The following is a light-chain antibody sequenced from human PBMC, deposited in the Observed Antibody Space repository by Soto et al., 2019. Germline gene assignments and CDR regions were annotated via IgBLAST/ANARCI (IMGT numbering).Light chain of an antibody. CDR1: QSVSSS. CDR2: GAS. Sequence: EIVMTQSPDTLSVSPGERATLSCRASQSVSSSLAWYQQKPGQAPRLLIYGASTRATGIPARVSGSGSGTEFTLTISSLQSEDFAVYYCQQYNNWWSFGQGTKVEIK. V-gene: IGKV3-15*01. CDR3: QQYNNWWS. J-gene: IGKJ1*01.